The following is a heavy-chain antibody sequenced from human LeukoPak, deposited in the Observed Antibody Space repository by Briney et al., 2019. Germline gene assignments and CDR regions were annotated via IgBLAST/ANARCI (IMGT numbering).Heavy chain of an antibody. CDR3: ARGFAATMPFDY. CDR1: GVSISSYY. CDR2: MYTSGST. V-gene: IGHV4-4*07. D-gene: IGHD5-12*01. J-gene: IGHJ4*02. Sequence: SETLSLTCTVSGVSISSYYWSWIRQPAGKGLEWIGRMYTSGSTNYNPSLKSRVTMSVDTSKNQFSLKLSSVTAADTAVYYCARGFAATMPFDYWGQGTLVTVSS.